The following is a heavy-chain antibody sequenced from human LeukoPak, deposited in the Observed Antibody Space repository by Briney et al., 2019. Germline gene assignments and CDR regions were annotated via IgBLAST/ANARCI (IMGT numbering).Heavy chain of an antibody. J-gene: IGHJ4*02. Sequence: GESLKISCKGSGYSFTSYWIGWVRQMPGKGLEWMGIIYPGDSDTRYSPSFQGQVTISADKSISTAYLQWSSLKASDTAMYYCARSRYCSSISCYYFDYWGQGTLVTVSS. V-gene: IGHV5-51*01. CDR2: IYPGDSDT. D-gene: IGHD2-2*01. CDR3: ARSRYCSSISCYYFDY. CDR1: GYSFTSYW.